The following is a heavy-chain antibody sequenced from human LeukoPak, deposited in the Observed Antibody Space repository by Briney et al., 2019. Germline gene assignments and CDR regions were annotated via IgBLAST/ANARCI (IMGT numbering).Heavy chain of an antibody. Sequence: PGGSLRLSCVASGFAFSTYAMSWVRQAPGKGLEWVSAISASSAGKYYADSVKGRFTISRDNSKNTLYLQMNSLRADDTAVFYCAKAIATRSHFDNWGQGTLVTVSS. J-gene: IGHJ4*02. V-gene: IGHV3-23*01. CDR2: ISASSAGK. D-gene: IGHD6-6*01. CDR3: AKAIATRSHFDN. CDR1: GFAFSTYA.